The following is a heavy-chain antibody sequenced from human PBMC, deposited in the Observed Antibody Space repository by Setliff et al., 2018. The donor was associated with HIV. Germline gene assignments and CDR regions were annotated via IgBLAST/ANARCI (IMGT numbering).Heavy chain of an antibody. D-gene: IGHD5-18*01. Sequence: SETLSLTCAVYGGSFSGYYWSWIRQPPGKGLEWIGEINHSGSTNYNPSLKSRVTIPVDTSKNQFSLKLSSVTAAVTAVYYCARDGHSYGVGREGDYWGQGTLVTVSS. V-gene: IGHV4-34*01. CDR1: GGSFSGYY. CDR2: INHSGST. J-gene: IGHJ4*02. CDR3: ARDGHSYGVGREGDY.